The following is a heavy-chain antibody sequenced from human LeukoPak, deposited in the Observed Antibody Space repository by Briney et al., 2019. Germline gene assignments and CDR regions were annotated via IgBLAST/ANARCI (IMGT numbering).Heavy chain of an antibody. CDR3: ARWDYYDSSGYAHFDY. J-gene: IGHJ4*02. Sequence: PSETLSLTCAVYGGSFSGYYWSWIRQPPGKGLEWIGEINHSGSTNYNPSLKSRVTISVDTSKNQFSLKLSPVTAADTAVYYCARWDYYDSSGYAHFDYWGQGTLVTVSS. V-gene: IGHV4-34*01. CDR2: INHSGST. CDR1: GGSFSGYY. D-gene: IGHD3-22*01.